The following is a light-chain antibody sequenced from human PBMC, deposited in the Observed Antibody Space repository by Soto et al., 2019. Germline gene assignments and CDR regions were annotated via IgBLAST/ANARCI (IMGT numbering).Light chain of an antibody. V-gene: IGKV3-20*01. CDR2: GTS. CDR1: QSVSSSY. CDR3: QQDGSSSMYT. Sequence: EIVLTQSPGTLSLSPGERATLSCRASQSVSSSYLDWYQQKPGQAPSLLIYGTSSRATGIPDRFSGSGSGTDFTLTISRLEPEDFAVYYCQQDGSSSMYTFGQGTKLEIK. J-gene: IGKJ2*01.